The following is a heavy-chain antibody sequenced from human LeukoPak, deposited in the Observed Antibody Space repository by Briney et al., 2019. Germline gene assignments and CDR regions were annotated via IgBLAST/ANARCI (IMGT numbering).Heavy chain of an antibody. V-gene: IGHV4-34*01. D-gene: IGHD5-24*01. Sequence: SETLSLTCAVYGGSFSGYYWSWIRQPPGKGLVWIGEINHSGSTNYNPSLKSRVTISVDTSKNQFSLKLSSVTAADTAVYYCARVSGRWLQTRYYFDYWGQGTLVTVSS. CDR3: ARVSGRWLQTRYYFDY. J-gene: IGHJ4*02. CDR1: GGSFSGYY. CDR2: INHSGST.